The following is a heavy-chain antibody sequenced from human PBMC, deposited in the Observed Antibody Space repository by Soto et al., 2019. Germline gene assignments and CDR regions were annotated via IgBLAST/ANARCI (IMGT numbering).Heavy chain of an antibody. D-gene: IGHD6-19*01. Sequence: EVQLVESGGGLVKPGGSLRLSCAASGFTFSSYSMNWVRQAPGKGLEWVSSISSSSSYIYYADSVKGRFTISRDNAKNSLYLQMNSLRAEDTAVYYCARIAVAGYGGDFDYWGQGTLVTVSS. V-gene: IGHV3-21*01. J-gene: IGHJ4*02. CDR3: ARIAVAGYGGDFDY. CDR2: ISSSSSYI. CDR1: GFTFSSYS.